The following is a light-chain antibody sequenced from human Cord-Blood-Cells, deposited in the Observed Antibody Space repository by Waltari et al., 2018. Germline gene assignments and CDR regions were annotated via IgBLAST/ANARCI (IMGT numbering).Light chain of an antibody. J-gene: IGKJ1*01. Sequence: IQMTQSPSSLSASVGDRVTITCRASQSISSYLNWYQQKPGKAPKLLIYAASSLQSGVPSRFTGSHSVTDCTLAISSLQPEDFATYYCQHSYSTPPPYGPGTKFEIK. V-gene: IGKV1-39*01. CDR1: QSISSY. CDR3: QHSYSTPPP. CDR2: AAS.